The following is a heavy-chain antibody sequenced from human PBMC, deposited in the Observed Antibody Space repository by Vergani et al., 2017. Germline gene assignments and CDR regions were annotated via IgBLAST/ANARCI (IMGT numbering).Heavy chain of an antibody. CDR2: TRNKTKNYTT. Sequence: EVQLVESGGGLVQPGGSLRLSCAASGFTFSDRYMDWVRQAPGKGLEWVGRTRNKTKNYTTEYATSVKGRFTISRDDSKNSLYLQMDSLKTDDTAVYYCSRDLHPWSAYMDVWGKGTTVTVSS. CDR3: SRDLHPWSAYMDV. D-gene: IGHD2-8*02. V-gene: IGHV3-72*01. CDR1: GFTFSDRY. J-gene: IGHJ6*03.